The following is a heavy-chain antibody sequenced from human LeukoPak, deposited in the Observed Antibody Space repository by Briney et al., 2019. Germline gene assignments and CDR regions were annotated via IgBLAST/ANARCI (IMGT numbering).Heavy chain of an antibody. CDR2: IIPIFGTA. J-gene: IGHJ5*02. D-gene: IGHD6-6*01. V-gene: IGHV1-69*13. Sequence: GASVKVSCKASGGTFSSYAISWVRQAPGQGLEWVGGIIPIFGTANYAQKFQGRVTITADESTSTAYMELSSLRSEDTAVYYCARNSIEYSSSSGWFDPWGQGTLVTVSS. CDR3: ARNSIEYSSSSGWFDP. CDR1: GGTFSSYA.